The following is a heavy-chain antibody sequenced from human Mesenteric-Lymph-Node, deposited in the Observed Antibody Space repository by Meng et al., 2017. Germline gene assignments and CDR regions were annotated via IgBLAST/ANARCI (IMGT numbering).Heavy chain of an antibody. Sequence: GESLKISCAASGFTFNNYGMHWVRQAPGKGLEWVAVVWYDGSNKYYADSVKGRFTISRDNSKNTLYLQMNSLRAEDTALYYCARSGGGFAMATHWGQGTLVTVSS. CDR2: VWYDGSNK. J-gene: IGHJ4*02. V-gene: IGHV3-33*01. CDR1: GFTFNNYG. CDR3: ARSGGGFAMATH. D-gene: IGHD3-16*01.